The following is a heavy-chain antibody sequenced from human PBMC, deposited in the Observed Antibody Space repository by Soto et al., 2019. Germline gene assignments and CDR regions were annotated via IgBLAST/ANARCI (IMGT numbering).Heavy chain of an antibody. Sequence: SETLSLTCAVYGGSFSGYYWSWIRQPPGKGLEWIGEINHSGRTNYNPSLKLRVTISVDTSKNQFSLKLSSVTAADTAVYYCGRGAIRFLQWYPSRYYSYYGMEVGGQGATDT. J-gene: IGHJ6*02. D-gene: IGHD3-3*01. CDR2: INHSGRT. V-gene: IGHV4-34*01. CDR1: GGSFSGYY. CDR3: GRGAIRFLQWYPSRYYSYYGMEV.